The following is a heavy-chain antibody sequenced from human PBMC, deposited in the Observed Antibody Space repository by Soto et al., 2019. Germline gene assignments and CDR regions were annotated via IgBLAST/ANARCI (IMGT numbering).Heavy chain of an antibody. CDR2: IRSKAYGGTT. D-gene: IGHD6-6*01. Sequence: PGGSLRLSCTASGFTFGDYAMSWFRQAPGKGLEWVGFIRSKAYGGTTEYAASVKGRFTISRDDSKSIAYLQMNSLKTEDTAVYYCTREGSSAEDAFDIWGQGTMVTVSS. CDR3: TREGSSAEDAFDI. V-gene: IGHV3-49*03. CDR1: GFTFGDYA. J-gene: IGHJ3*02.